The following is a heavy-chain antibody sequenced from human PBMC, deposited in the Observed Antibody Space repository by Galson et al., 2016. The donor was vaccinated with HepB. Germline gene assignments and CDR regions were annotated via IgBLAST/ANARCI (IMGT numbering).Heavy chain of an antibody. D-gene: IGHD3-9*01. V-gene: IGHV1-46*01. CDR2: INPSGGSA. CDR1: GYTFINYY. CDR3: ARVQLRYFDLGWFDL. Sequence: SVKVSCKASGYTFINYYLHWVRQAPGQGLEWMGIINPSGGSATYAQKFQGRVTMTRDTSTSTVNMELSNLRSEDTAVYYCARVQLRYFDLGWFDLWGQGTLVTVSS. J-gene: IGHJ5*02.